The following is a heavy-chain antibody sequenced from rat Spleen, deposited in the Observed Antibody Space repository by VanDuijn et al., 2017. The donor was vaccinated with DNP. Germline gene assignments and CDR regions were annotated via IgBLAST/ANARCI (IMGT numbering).Heavy chain of an antibody. Sequence: EVQLVESGGGLVQPGRSLKLSCAASGFTFSDHNMAWVRQSPRTGLEWVATISYEGSSTYYRDSVKGRFTISRDIAKSTLYLQMDSLRSEDTATYYCARRQWGGHFDSWGQGVMVTVSS. CDR2: ISYEGSST. V-gene: IGHV5-7*01. CDR3: ARRQWGGHFDS. D-gene: IGHD1-1*01. CDR1: GFTFSDHN. J-gene: IGHJ2*01.